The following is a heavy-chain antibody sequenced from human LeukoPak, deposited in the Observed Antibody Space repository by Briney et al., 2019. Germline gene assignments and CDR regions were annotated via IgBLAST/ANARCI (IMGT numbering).Heavy chain of an antibody. J-gene: IGHJ4*02. Sequence: SETLSLTCAVYGGSFSGYYWSWIRQPPGKGLEWIGEINHSGSTNYNPSLKSRVTISVDTSKNQFSLKLSSVTAADTAVYYCARGFVFGVVRTLEPLDYWGQGTLVTVSS. V-gene: IGHV4-34*01. CDR3: ARGFVFGVVRTLEPLDY. CDR1: GGSFSGYY. CDR2: INHSGST. D-gene: IGHD3-3*01.